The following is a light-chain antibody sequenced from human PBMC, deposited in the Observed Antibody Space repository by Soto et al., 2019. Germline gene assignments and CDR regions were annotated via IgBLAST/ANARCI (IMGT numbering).Light chain of an antibody. CDR1: QSVRSS. CDR3: QQRSSWPWT. Sequence: EILLTQSPATLSLSPGERATLSCRASQSVRSSLAWYQQKSGQAPRLLIYDASTRATGIPGRFSGSGSGTDFTLIISNLEPEDFAVYYCQQRSSWPWTFGQGAKVEIK. CDR2: DAS. J-gene: IGKJ1*01. V-gene: IGKV3-11*01.